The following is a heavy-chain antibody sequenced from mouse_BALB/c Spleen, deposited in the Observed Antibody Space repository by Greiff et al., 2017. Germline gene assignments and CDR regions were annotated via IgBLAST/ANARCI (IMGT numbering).Heavy chain of an antibody. Sequence: EVHLVESGGGLVQPGGSRKLSCAASGFTFSSFGMHWVRQAPEKGLEWVAYISSGSSTIYYADTVKGRFTISRDNPKNTLFLQMTSLRSEDTAMYYCARRGGPYYYAMDYWGQGTSVTVSS. CDR2: ISSGSSTI. CDR3: ARRGGPYYYAMDY. CDR1: GFTFSSFG. V-gene: IGHV5-17*02. J-gene: IGHJ4*01.